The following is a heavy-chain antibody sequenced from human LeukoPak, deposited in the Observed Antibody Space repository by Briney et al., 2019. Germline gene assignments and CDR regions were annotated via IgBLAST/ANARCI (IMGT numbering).Heavy chain of an antibody. CDR2: IYHSGST. D-gene: IGHD3-22*01. Sequence: KASETLSLTCTVSGYSISSGYYWGWIRQPPGKGLEWIGSIYHSGSTYYNPSLKSRVTISVDTSKNQFSLKLSSVTAADTAVYYCARVWVSTGYFLADAFDIWGQGTMVTVSS. CDR3: ARVWVSTGYFLADAFDI. J-gene: IGHJ3*02. V-gene: IGHV4-38-2*02. CDR1: GYSISSGYY.